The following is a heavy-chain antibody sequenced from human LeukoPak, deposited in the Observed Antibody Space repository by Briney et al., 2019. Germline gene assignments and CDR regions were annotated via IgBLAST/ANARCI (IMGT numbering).Heavy chain of an antibody. J-gene: IGHJ6*03. CDR3: ARARYSSSWYSHYYYYYYMDV. D-gene: IGHD6-13*01. Sequence: GASVKVSCKASGYNLVGYYIHWVRQAPGQGLEWMGRINPSGGSTSYAQKFQGRVTMTRDTSTSTVYMELSSLRSEDTAVYYCARARYSSSWYSHYYYYYYMDVWGKGTTVTVSS. CDR1: GYNLVGYY. CDR2: INPSGGST. V-gene: IGHV1-46*01.